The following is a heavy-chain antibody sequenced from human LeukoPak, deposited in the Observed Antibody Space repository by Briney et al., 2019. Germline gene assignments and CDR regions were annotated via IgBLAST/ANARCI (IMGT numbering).Heavy chain of an antibody. J-gene: IGHJ4*02. Sequence: SETLSLTCTVSGGSISSGGYYWSWIRQPPGKGLEWIGYIYHSGSTYYNPSLKSRVTISVDRSKNQFSLKLSSVTAADTAVYYCARTGYDLDYWGQGTLVTVSS. CDR1: GGSISSGGYY. CDR2: IYHSGST. V-gene: IGHV4-30-2*01. CDR3: ARTGYDLDY. D-gene: IGHD5-12*01.